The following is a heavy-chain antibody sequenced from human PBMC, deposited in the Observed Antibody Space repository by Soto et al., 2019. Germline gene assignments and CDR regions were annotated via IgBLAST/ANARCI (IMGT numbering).Heavy chain of an antibody. CDR3: ERRGSGSYYDY. J-gene: IGHJ4*02. Sequence: EVQLLESGGGLVQPGGSLRLSCAASGFTFSSYAMRCVRQAPVKGLEWVSAISGSGDSTYYADSVKGRFNISRDNSNNTLYVQMTSLRAEDTAVYYCERRGSGSYYDYWGQGTLVTVSS. CDR1: GFTFSSYA. V-gene: IGHV3-23*01. D-gene: IGHD1-26*01. CDR2: ISGSGDST.